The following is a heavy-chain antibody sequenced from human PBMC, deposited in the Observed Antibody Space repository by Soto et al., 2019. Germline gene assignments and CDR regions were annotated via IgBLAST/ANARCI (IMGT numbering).Heavy chain of an antibody. V-gene: IGHV4-39*01. D-gene: IGHD6-19*01. J-gene: IGHJ5*02. CDR1: GGSINSSSYF. Sequence: SETLSLTCSVSGGSINSSSYFWGWVRQPPGKGLEWIGSIYYSGSTYYNPSLRSRVTISVDTSKNQFSLKLSSVTAADTAVFYCARHYSSGSRNWFDTWGQGTLVTVSS. CDR2: IYYSGST. CDR3: ARHYSSGSRNWFDT.